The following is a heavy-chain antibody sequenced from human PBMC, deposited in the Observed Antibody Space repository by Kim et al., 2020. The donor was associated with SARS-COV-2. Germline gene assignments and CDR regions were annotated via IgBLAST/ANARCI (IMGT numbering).Heavy chain of an antibody. J-gene: IGHJ4*02. CDR2: IWYDGSNK. V-gene: IGHV3-33*01. CDR1: GFTFTSYG. CDR3: ATMGRGVTPFDY. Sequence: GGSLRLSCAASGFTFTSYGMHWVRQAPGKGLEWVAVIWYDGSNKYYADSVKGRFTISRDNSKNTLYLQMNSLRAEDTAVYYCATMGRGVTPFDYWGQGTLVTVSS. D-gene: IGHD3-10*01.